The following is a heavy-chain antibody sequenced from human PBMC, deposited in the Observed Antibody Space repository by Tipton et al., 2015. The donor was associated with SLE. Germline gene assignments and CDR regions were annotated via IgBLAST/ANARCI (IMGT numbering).Heavy chain of an antibody. CDR2: ISAYNGNT. CDR3: AKDSSGWYHYFDY. Sequence: QVQLVQSGAEVKKPGASVKVSCKASGYTFTSYGISWVRQAPGQGLEWMGWISAYNGNTNYAQKLQGRVTITADKSTSTAYMELSSLRSEDTAVYYCAKDSSGWYHYFDYWGQGTLVTVSS. CDR1: GYTFTSYG. D-gene: IGHD6-19*01. V-gene: IGHV1-18*04. J-gene: IGHJ4*02.